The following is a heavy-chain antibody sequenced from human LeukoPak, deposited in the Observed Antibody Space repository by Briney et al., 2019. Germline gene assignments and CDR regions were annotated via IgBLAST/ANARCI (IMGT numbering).Heavy chain of an antibody. V-gene: IGHV4-59*01. D-gene: IGHD6-6*01. J-gene: IGHJ6*03. CDR1: GGSISSYY. CDR3: ARGRAARPWYYYYYMDV. Sequence: SETLSLTCTVSGGSISSYYWSWIRQPPGKGLEWIGYIYYSGGTNYNPSLKSRVTISVDTSKNQFSLKLSSVTAADTAVYYCARGRAARPWYYYYYMDVWGKGTTVTVSS. CDR2: IYYSGGT.